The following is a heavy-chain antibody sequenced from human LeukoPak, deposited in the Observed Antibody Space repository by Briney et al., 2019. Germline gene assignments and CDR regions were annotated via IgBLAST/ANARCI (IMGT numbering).Heavy chain of an antibody. CDR2: IYHSGST. V-gene: IGHV4-4*02. CDR1: GGSINSSNW. CDR3: ARDAGHCSSTSCYFHYYGMDV. J-gene: IGHJ6*02. Sequence: SGTLSLTCAVSGGSINSSNWWSRVRQPPGKGLEWIGEIYHSGSTNYNPSLKSRVTISVDKSKNQFSLKLSSVTAADTAVYYCARDAGHCSSTSCYFHYYGMDVWGQGTTVTVSS. D-gene: IGHD2-2*01.